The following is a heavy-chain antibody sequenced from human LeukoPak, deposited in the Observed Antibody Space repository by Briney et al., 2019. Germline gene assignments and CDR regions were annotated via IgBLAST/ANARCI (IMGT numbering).Heavy chain of an antibody. D-gene: IGHD3-9*01. CDR1: VFTFNSYS. CDR3: ERGGQDGFDLFSHLDS. J-gene: IGHJ4*02. CDR2: ISNSGDYI. V-gene: IGHV3-21*06. Sequence: GGSLRLSCAPYVFTFNSYSMNWVRQAPGKGRECVSFISNSGDYIYYADSVRARFNLYRQNAKYSLSLQMNRLRAEDAAVYYCERGGQDGFDLFSHLDSWGQGTLVTVSS.